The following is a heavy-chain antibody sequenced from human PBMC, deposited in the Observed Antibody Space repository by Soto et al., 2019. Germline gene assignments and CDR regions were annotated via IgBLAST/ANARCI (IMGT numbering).Heavy chain of an antibody. V-gene: IGHV3-15*07. J-gene: IGHJ6*02. CDR2: IKSKTDGGTT. D-gene: IGHD6-19*01. Sequence: VGSLRLSCAASGFTCSNAWMNWVRQAPGKGLEWVGRIKSKTDGGTTDYAAPVKGRFTISRDDSKNTLYLQMNSLKTEDTAVYYCTYSSGWHDYYGMDVWGQGTTVTVSS. CDR1: GFTCSNAW. CDR3: TYSSGWHDYYGMDV.